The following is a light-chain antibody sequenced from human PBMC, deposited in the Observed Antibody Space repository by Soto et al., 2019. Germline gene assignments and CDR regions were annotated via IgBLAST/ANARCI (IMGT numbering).Light chain of an antibody. CDR2: EVT. CDR3: SSYSSNTTVV. V-gene: IGLV2-14*01. Sequence: QSALTQPASVSGSPGQSVTISCTGTSSDVGDYNFVSWYQQHPGKAPKLMIYEVTNRPSGVSNRFSGSKSGNTASLTISGLQAEDEADYYCSSYSSNTTVVFGAGTKVTVL. CDR1: SSDVGDYNF. J-gene: IGLJ1*01.